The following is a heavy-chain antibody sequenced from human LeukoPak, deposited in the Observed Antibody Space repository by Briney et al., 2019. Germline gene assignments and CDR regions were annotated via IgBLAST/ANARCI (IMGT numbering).Heavy chain of an antibody. J-gene: IGHJ4*02. Sequence: ASVKVSCKASGYTFTSYGISWVRQAPGQGLEWMGWISAYNGNTNYAQKFQGRVTITADESTSTAYMELSSLRSEDTAVYYCARDIVGATTGYFDYWGQGTLVTVSS. CDR3: ARDIVGATTGYFDY. CDR1: GYTFTSYG. D-gene: IGHD1-26*01. V-gene: IGHV1-18*01. CDR2: ISAYNGNT.